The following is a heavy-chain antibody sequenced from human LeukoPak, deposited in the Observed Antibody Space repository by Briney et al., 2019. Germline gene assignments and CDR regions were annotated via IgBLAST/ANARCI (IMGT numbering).Heavy chain of an antibody. D-gene: IGHD2-2*03. CDR1: GFTFSNYG. Sequence: QTGGSLRLSCAASGFTFSNYGLNWVRQAPGKGLEWVSHISSSGSAKYYADSVKGRFTISRDNAKNSLYLQTNSLRDEDTAVFYCASGSGHWGQGTLVTVSS. CDR3: ASGSGH. CDR2: ISSSGSAK. J-gene: IGHJ4*02. V-gene: IGHV3-48*02.